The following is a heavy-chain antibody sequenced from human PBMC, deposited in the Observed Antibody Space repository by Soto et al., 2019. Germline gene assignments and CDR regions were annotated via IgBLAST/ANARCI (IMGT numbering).Heavy chain of an antibody. Sequence: ASVKVSCKASGYTFTGYYMHWVRQAPGQGLEWMGWINPNSGGTNYAQKFQGRVTMTRDTSISTAYMELSRLRSDDTAVYYCAREPYIAVAGTYYYYYYGIDVWGQGTTVTVSS. CDR1: GYTFTGYY. D-gene: IGHD6-19*01. V-gene: IGHV1-2*02. CDR2: INPNSGGT. CDR3: AREPYIAVAGTYYYYYYGIDV. J-gene: IGHJ6*02.